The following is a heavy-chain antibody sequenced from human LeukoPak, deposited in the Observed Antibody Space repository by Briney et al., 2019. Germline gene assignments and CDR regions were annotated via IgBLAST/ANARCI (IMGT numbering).Heavy chain of an antibody. J-gene: IGHJ4*02. CDR1: GFTVSSNY. CDR3: ARVDVLLWFGEGSYFDY. D-gene: IGHD3-10*01. V-gene: IGHV3-66*01. Sequence: GGSLRLSCAASGFTVSSNYMSWVRQAPGKGLEWVSVIYSGGSTYYADSVKGRFTISRDNSKNTLYLQMNSLRAEDTAVYYCARVDVLLWFGEGSYFDYWGQGTLVTVSS. CDR2: IYSGGST.